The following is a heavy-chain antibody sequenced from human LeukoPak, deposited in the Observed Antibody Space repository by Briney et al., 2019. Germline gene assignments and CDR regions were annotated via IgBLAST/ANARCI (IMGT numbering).Heavy chain of an antibody. CDR1: GSLFTSYW. J-gene: IGHJ4*02. V-gene: IGHV5-51*01. CDR3: ARSLGSHNYQPHCFDY. CDR2: IYPGDSDT. D-gene: IGHD5-24*01. Sequence: GESLQISVQASGSLFTSYWIGWGRPLPGKGLEWMGIIYPGDSDTIYSPSFQGQVTISADKSISTAYLQWSSLKASNTAMYYCARSLGSHNYQPHCFDYGGKGTLVTVSS.